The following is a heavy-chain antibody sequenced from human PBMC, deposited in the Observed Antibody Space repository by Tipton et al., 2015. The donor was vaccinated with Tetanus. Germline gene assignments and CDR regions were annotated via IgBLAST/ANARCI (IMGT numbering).Heavy chain of an antibody. J-gene: IGHJ6*02. Sequence: TLSLTCSVSGVSISGYYWSWIRQPAGKGLEWIGRIYTRERTNSNPSLKSRLTMSVDTSKNQFSLWLNSVTAADTAVYYCASMQRYGMDVWGQGTTVTVSS. V-gene: IGHV4-4*07. CDR3: ASMQRYGMDV. D-gene: IGHD6-25*01. CDR2: IYTRERT. CDR1: GVSISGYY.